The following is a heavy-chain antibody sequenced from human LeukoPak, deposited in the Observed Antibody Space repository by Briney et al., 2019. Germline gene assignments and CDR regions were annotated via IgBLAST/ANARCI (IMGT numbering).Heavy chain of an antibody. CDR1: GFTFSSYW. J-gene: IGHJ4*02. V-gene: IGHV3-74*01. Sequence: PGGSLRLSCAASGFTFSSYWMHWVRQAPGKGLVWVSRINSDGSSTSYADSVKGRFTISRDNAKNTLYLQMNSLRAEDTAVYYCARAGSGYAAVDFDYWGQGTLVTVSS. D-gene: IGHD5-18*01. CDR2: INSDGSST. CDR3: ARAGSGYAAVDFDY.